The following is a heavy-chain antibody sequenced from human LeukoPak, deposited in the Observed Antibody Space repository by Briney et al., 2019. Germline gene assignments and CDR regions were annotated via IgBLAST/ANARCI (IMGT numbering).Heavy chain of an antibody. D-gene: IGHD3-3*01. J-gene: IGHJ6*02. Sequence: SETLSLTCAVYGGSFSGYYWSWIRQPPGKGLEWIGEINHSGSTNYNPSLKSRVTISVDTSKNQFSLELSSVTAADTAVYYCARVPFPLTIFQLTSGMDVWGQGTTVTVSS. V-gene: IGHV4-34*01. CDR1: GGSFSGYY. CDR2: INHSGST. CDR3: ARVPFPLTIFQLTSGMDV.